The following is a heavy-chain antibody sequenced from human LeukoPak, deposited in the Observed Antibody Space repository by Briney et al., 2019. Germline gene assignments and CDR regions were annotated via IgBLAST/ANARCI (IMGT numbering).Heavy chain of an antibody. Sequence: GGSLRLSCAASGFTFSNYAMSWVRQAPGKGLEWVSAISGSGGSTYYADSVKGRFTISRDNSKNTLYLQMNSLRAEDTAVYYCAKIPLDGDYSYFDYWGQGTLVTVSS. CDR2: ISGSGGST. CDR3: AKIPLDGDYSYFDY. CDR1: GFTFSNYA. V-gene: IGHV3-23*01. D-gene: IGHD4-17*01. J-gene: IGHJ4*02.